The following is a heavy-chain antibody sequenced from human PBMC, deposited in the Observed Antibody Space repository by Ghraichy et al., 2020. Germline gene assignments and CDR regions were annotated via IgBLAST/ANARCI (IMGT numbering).Heavy chain of an antibody. CDR2: IRSQAYGGTT. CDR1: GFNFDDYP. V-gene: IGHV3-49*04. CDR3: TRGRGPRVVLYFDS. J-gene: IGHJ4*02. D-gene: IGHD2-15*01. Sequence: GGSLRLSCKTSGFNFDDYPLGWVRQAPGKGLEWVGFIRSQAYGGTTEYAASIKDEFTISRDDSEEVAFLQMSGLKTEDTAMYFCTRGRGPRVVLYFDSWSQGALVAVSS.